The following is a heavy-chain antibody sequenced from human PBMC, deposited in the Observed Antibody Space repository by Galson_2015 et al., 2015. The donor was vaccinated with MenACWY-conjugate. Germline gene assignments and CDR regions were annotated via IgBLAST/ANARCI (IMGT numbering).Heavy chain of an antibody. CDR3: TRHPPGGRGMDV. Sequence: QSGAEVKKPGESLKMSCTGSGYSFTTHWIGWVRQMPGKGLEWMGFISPGDSYTRYNPAFQGQVTISADKSISTAYLQWNSLQASDTAMYYCTRHPPGGRGMDVWGQGTTVTVSS. D-gene: IGHD1-26*01. CDR2: ISPGDSYT. J-gene: IGHJ6*02. CDR1: GYSFTTHW. V-gene: IGHV5-51*01.